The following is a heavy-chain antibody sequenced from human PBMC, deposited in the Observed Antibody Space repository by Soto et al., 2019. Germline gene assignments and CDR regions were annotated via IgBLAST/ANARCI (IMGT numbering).Heavy chain of an antibody. D-gene: IGHD5-18*01. J-gene: IGHJ4*02. CDR2: IWYDGSNK. Sequence: QVQLVESGGGVVQPGKSLRLSCAASGFTVSTYGMHWVRQAPGKGLEWVAVIWYDGSNKYHGDSLKGRFTISRDNSKKTLYLQINNLRAEDTAVYYCGRDLALGDTAGVDSWGQGTLVTVSS. CDR3: GRDLALGDTAGVDS. CDR1: GFTVSTYG. V-gene: IGHV3-33*01.